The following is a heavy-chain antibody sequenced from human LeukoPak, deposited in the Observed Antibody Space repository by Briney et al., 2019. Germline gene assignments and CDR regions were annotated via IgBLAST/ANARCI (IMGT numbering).Heavy chain of an antibody. CDR1: GFTFSSYW. Sequence: QSGGSLRLSCAASGFTFSSYWMHWVRQAPGKGLVWVSRINSDGSSTSYADSVKGRLTISRDNAKNTLYLQMNSLRAEDTAVYYCAREIFDGYNSEPDYWGQGTLVTVSS. CDR3: AREIFDGYNSEPDY. V-gene: IGHV3-74*01. D-gene: IGHD5-24*01. CDR2: INSDGSST. J-gene: IGHJ4*02.